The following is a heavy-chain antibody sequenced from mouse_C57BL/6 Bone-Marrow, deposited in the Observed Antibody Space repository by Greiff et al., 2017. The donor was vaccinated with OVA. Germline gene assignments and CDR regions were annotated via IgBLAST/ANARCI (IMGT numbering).Heavy chain of an antibody. D-gene: IGHD2-2*01. J-gene: IGHJ1*03. CDR3: ASDALLWLHYWYFEV. V-gene: IGHV3-6*01. CDR2: ISYDGSN. Sequence: HLQQSGPGLVKPSQSLSLTCSVTGYSITSDYYWYWIRQFPGNKLEWMGYISYDGSNNYNPSLKNRISITLDTSKNQFFLKLNSVTTEETATYYTASDALLWLHYWYFEVWGTGTTVTVSS. CDR1: GYSITSDYY.